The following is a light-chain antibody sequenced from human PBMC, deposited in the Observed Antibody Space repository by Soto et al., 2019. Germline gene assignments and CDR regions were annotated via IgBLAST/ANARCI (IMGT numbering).Light chain of an antibody. CDR1: SSNIGNNY. CDR3: GTWDNSLTXXVV. Sequence: QSVLTQPPSVSAAPGQKVTISCSGSSSNIGNNYVSWYQQLPGTAPKLLIYENNKRPSGIPDRFSGSKSGTSATLGITGLXXXDEAXYYCGTWDNSLTXXVVFGGGTK. CDR2: ENN. V-gene: IGLV1-51*02. J-gene: IGLJ2*01.